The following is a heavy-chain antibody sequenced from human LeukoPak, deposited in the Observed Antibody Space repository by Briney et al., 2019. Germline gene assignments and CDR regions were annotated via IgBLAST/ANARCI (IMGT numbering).Heavy chain of an antibody. D-gene: IGHD3-3*01. CDR1: GGSISSSSHY. CDR3: ARGGTYYDFWSGYYISGYFDY. Sequence: SETLSLTCTVSGGSISSSSHYWGWIRQPPGKGLEWIGSIYFSGSTDYNPSLKSRVSISIDTPKNQFSLQLSSVTAADTAVYYCARGGTYYDFWSGYYISGYFDYWGQGTLVTVSS. V-gene: IGHV4-39*07. CDR2: IYFSGST. J-gene: IGHJ4*02.